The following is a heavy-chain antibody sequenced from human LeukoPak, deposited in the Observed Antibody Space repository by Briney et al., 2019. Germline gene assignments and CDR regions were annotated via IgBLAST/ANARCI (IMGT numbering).Heavy chain of an antibody. J-gene: IGHJ4*02. CDR2: SYHNGNT. D-gene: IGHD3-22*01. Sequence: SETLSLTCTWIGSSLNSVYFRGLVRQPPGEGLGWVGSSYHNGNTYYSSYLKSRVTISVHTSENKFSLKLSSVTAADTAVYYCASYKTCYDSRGNSFDYWGQGTLVTVSS. CDR1: GSSLNSVYF. CDR3: ASYKTCYDSRGNSFDY. V-gene: IGHV4-38-2*02.